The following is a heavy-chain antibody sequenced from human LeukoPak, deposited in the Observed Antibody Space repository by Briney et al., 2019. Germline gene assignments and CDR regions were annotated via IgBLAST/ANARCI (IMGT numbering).Heavy chain of an antibody. D-gene: IGHD6-13*01. J-gene: IGHJ5*02. CDR1: GGSISSYY. CDR3: ARGWIAAAGRNWFDP. CDR2: INYSGNS. V-gene: IGHV4-59*01. Sequence: PSETLSLTCIVSGGSISSYYWSWIRRPPGKGLEWIGYINYSGNSRYNPSLKSRVTISVDTSKNQFSLKLSSVTAADTVVYYCARGWIAAAGRNWFDPWGQGTLVTVSS.